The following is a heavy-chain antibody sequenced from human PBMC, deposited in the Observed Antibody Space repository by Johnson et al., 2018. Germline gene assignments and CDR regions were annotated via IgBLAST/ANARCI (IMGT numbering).Heavy chain of an antibody. CDR1: GFTFSSYD. CDR3: ARGSLSSSGLYYYGMDV. Sequence: VQLVESGGGLVQPGGSLRLSCAASGFTFSSYDMHWVRQATGKGLEWVSSISSSSSYIYYADSVKGRFTISRDNAKNSLYLQMNSLRAEDTAVYYCARGSLSSSGLYYYGMDVWGQGTTVTVSS. J-gene: IGHJ6*02. CDR2: ISSSSSYI. V-gene: IGHV3-21*04. D-gene: IGHD6-6*01.